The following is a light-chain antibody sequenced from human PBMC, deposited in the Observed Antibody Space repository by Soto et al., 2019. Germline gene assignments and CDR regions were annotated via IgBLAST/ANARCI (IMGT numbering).Light chain of an antibody. CDR2: LNIDGSH. CDR1: SGHSNFA. CDR3: QTWGTGIVV. Sequence: QPVLTQSPSASASLGASVKLTCTLSSGHSNFAIAWHQQQPEKGPRYLMKLNIDGSHSKGDGLPDRFSGSSSGAERYLTISSLQSEDEADYYCQTWGTGIVVFGGGTKLTVL. J-gene: IGLJ2*01. V-gene: IGLV4-69*01.